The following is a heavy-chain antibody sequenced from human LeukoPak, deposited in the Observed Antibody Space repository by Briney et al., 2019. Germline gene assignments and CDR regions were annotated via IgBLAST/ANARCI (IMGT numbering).Heavy chain of an antibody. Sequence: PSETLSLTCAVYGGSFSGYYRSWIRQPPGKGLEWIGEINHSGSTNYNPSLKSRVTISVDTSKNQFSLKLSSVTAADTAVYYCARGGYCSSTSCYKHHEGFNWFDPWGQGTLVTVSS. CDR2: INHSGST. CDR1: GGSFSGYY. CDR3: ARGGYCSSTSCYKHHEGFNWFDP. J-gene: IGHJ5*02. D-gene: IGHD2-2*02. V-gene: IGHV4-34*01.